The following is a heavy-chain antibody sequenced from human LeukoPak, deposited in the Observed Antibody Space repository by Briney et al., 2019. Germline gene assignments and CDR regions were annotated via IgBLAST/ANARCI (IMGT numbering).Heavy chain of an antibody. CDR2: INPSRNT. Sequence: SETLPLTCAVFGGSFSGYYWNWIRQPPGKGLEWIGQINPSRNTNYNPSLKSRVTISVDTSKKQFSLKLSSVTAADTAVYYCARRYDFWSGYPPPLDYWGQGTLVTVSS. D-gene: IGHD3-3*01. V-gene: IGHV4-34*01. CDR3: ARRYDFWSGYPPPLDY. J-gene: IGHJ4*02. CDR1: GGSFSGYY.